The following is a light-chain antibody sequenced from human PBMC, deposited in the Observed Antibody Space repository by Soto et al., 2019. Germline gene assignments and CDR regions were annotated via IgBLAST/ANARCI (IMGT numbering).Light chain of an antibody. CDR2: GAS. CDR1: QGFRSN. V-gene: IGKV3-15*01. Sequence: EIVMTQSPATLSVSPGERATLSCRASQGFRSNLAWYQQKPGQAPRLLIYGASTRATGIPARFSGSGSGTEFTLTISSLQSEDFAVYYCQQYNNWPPWTFGQGTKVEIK. CDR3: QQYNNWPPWT. J-gene: IGKJ1*01.